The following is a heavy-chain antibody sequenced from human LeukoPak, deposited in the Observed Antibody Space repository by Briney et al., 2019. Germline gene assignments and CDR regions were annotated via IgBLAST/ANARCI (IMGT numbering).Heavy chain of an antibody. V-gene: IGHV1-2*04. D-gene: IGHD7-27*01. CDR3: ARGLAGRDDAFDI. J-gene: IGHJ3*02. Sequence: ASVKVSCKASGYTFTGCYMHWVRQAPGQGLEWMGWINPNSGGTNYAQKFQGWVTMTRDTSISTAYMELSRLRSDDTAVYYCARGLAGRDDAFDIWGQGTMVTVSS. CDR1: GYTFTGCY. CDR2: INPNSGGT.